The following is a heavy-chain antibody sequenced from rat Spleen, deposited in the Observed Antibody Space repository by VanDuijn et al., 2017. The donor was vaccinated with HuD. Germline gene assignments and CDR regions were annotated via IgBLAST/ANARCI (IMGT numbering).Heavy chain of an antibody. CDR3: ATPTPGIPFAY. CDR2: ISPSGGST. V-gene: IGHV5-19*01. Sequence: EVRLVESGGGLVQPGRSLKLSCVASGFTFSNYYMAWVRQAPTKGLEWVASISPSGGSTYYRDSVKGRFTISRDNARNTLYLQMDSLRSDDTATYYCATPTPGIPFAYWGQGTLVTVSS. CDR1: GFTFSNYY. J-gene: IGHJ3*01. D-gene: IGHD1-4*01.